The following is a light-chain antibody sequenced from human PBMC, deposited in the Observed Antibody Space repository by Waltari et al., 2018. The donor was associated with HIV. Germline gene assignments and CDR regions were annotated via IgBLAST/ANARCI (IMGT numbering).Light chain of an antibody. CDR2: DVS. CDR3: SSYTSSSTLYV. Sequence: QSALTQPASVSGSPGQSLTISCTGTSSAVGGYNYFPWYKHHPGKAPKLMIYDVSNRPSGVSNRFSGSKSGNTASLTISGLRAEDEADYYCSSYTSSSTLYVFGTGTKVTVL. J-gene: IGLJ1*01. V-gene: IGLV2-14*03. CDR1: SSAVGGYNY.